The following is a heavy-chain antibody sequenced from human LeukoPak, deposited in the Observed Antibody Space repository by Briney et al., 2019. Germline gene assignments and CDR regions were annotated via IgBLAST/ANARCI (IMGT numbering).Heavy chain of an antibody. CDR1: GFTFSSYW. J-gene: IGHJ4*02. V-gene: IGHV3-74*01. CDR2: INNGGSTT. D-gene: IGHD5-24*01. CDR3: ARRAPTRYFDY. Sequence: GGSLRLSCAASGFTFSSYWMHWVRQAPGKGLVWVSAINNGGSTTAYADSVKGRFTISRDNAKNTLYLQMNSLRAEDTAVHYCARRAPTRYFDYWGQGTLVTVSS.